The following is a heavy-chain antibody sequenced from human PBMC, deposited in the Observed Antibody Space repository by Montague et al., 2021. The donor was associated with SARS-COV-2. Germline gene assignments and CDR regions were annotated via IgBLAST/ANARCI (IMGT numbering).Heavy chain of an antibody. CDR3: ARGSSFVTIFGVVITAPLFDD. Sequence: SETLSLTCAVYGGSFSGYYWSWIRQPPGKGLEWIGEINHSGSTNYNPSLKSRVTISVDTSKNQFSLKLSSVTAADTAVYYCARGSSFVTIFGVVITAPLFDDWGQGTMVTISS. D-gene: IGHD3-3*01. CDR2: INHSGST. J-gene: IGHJ4*02. V-gene: IGHV4-34*01. CDR1: GGSFSGYY.